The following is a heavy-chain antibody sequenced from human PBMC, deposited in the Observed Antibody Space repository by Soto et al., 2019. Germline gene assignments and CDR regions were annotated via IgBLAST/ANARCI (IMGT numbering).Heavy chain of an antibody. D-gene: IGHD5-12*01. CDR3: ARGRIVATGPVGY. CDR1: GYTFTSYD. V-gene: IGHV1-46*03. CDR2: INPSGGST. J-gene: IGHJ4*02. Sequence: QVQLVQSGAEVKKPGASVKVSCKASGYTFTSYDMHWVRQAPGQVLERMRIINPSGGSTSYAQKFQGRVTVTRDPSTSTVYMELSSLRSEDTAVYYCARGRIVATGPVGYWGQGTLVTVSS.